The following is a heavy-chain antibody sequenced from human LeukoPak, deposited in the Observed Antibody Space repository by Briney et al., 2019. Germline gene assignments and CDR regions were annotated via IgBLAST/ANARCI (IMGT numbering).Heavy chain of an antibody. CDR1: GFTFSDYY. CDR2: VSGSGSPI. J-gene: IGHJ4*02. D-gene: IGHD5-18*01. V-gene: IGHV3-11*01. CDR3: ARDRGGPGYTYGQPLDY. Sequence: KPGGSLRLSCAASGFTFSDYYMSWIRQAPGKGLEWVSYVSGSGSPIYYADSVKGRFAISRDNAKNSLYLQMNSLRAEDTAVYYCARDRGGPGYTYGQPLDYWGQGTLVTVSS.